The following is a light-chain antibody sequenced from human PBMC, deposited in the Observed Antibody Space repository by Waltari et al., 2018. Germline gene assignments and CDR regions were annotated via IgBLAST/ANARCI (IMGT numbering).Light chain of an antibody. V-gene: IGKV1-39*01. Sequence: DIQMTQSPSSLSASVGDRVTITCRASQSISSYLNWYQQKVRKAPKLLINGASSLQSGVPSRFSGGGAGTDFTLTISSLQPEDFATYYCQQSSRTPYTFGQGTKLEIK. CDR3: QQSSRTPYT. CDR1: QSISSY. J-gene: IGKJ2*01. CDR2: GAS.